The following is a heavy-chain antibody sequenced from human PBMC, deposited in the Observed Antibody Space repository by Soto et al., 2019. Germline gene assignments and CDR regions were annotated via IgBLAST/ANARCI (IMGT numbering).Heavy chain of an antibody. CDR2: ISGSGGST. CDR3: AANCGYNYYYGMDV. D-gene: IGHD2-21*01. CDR1: GFTFSSYA. V-gene: IGHV3-23*01. J-gene: IGHJ6*02. Sequence: EVQLLESGGGLVQPGGSLRLSCAASGFTFSSYAMSWVRQAPGKGLEWVSAISGSGGSTYYADSVKGRLTISRNNSKNTLYLQMNSLRAEDTAVYYCAANCGYNYYYGMDVWGQGTTVTVSS.